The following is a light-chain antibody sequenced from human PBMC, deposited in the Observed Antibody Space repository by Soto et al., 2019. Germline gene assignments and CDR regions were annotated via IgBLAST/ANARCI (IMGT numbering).Light chain of an antibody. CDR3: QKYNTWPHT. J-gene: IGKJ2*01. Sequence: IVLTQSPGTLALSPGERATLSCRASPSVSSGYLAWYQHKPGQAPRLLIYGASRRATGIPDRFSGSESGPDFTLTISRLEPEDFAVYYCQKYNTWPHTFGQGTKLEI. CDR2: GAS. CDR1: PSVSSGY. V-gene: IGKV3-20*01.